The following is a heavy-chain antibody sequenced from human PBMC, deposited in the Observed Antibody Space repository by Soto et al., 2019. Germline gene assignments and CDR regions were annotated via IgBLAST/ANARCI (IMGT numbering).Heavy chain of an antibody. CDR3: ARGVDYDSRGYYFFF. Sequence: GPSVKVPCKASGGTLSRYALIWVRQAPGQGPEWMGGIVPMFGTANYAQKFQGRVTITADESTNTAYMQLSSLRSEDTAVYYCARGVDYDSRGYYFFFWGQGTLVNVSS. CDR1: GGTLSRYA. CDR2: IVPMFGTA. V-gene: IGHV1-69*13. D-gene: IGHD3-22*01. J-gene: IGHJ4*02.